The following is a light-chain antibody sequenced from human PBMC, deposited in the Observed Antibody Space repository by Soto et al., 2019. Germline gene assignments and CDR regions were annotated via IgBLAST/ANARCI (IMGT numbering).Light chain of an antibody. CDR3: QQRSYWPWT. CDR1: RSVGSS. J-gene: IGKJ1*01. CDR2: GAS. V-gene: IGKV3-11*01. Sequence: EIVLTQSPATLSLSPGDRATLSCRASRSVGSSLAWYQQKPGQAPRLLIYGASNRATGIPDRFSGSESETDFTLTISSLEPEDSALFYCQQRSYWPWTFGQGTKVEIK.